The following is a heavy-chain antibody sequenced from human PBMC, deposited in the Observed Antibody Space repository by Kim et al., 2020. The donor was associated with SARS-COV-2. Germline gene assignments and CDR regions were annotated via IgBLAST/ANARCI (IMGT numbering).Heavy chain of an antibody. V-gene: IGHV1-69*04. CDR3: ARDGAYYYDSRGLDL. Sequence: QKFQGRVTITADKSTSTAYMELSSLRSEDTAVYYCARDGAYYYDSRGLDLWGRGTLVTVSS. D-gene: IGHD3-22*01. J-gene: IGHJ2*01.